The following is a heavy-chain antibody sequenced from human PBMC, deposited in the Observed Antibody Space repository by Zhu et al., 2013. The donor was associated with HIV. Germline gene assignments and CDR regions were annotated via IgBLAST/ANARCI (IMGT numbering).Heavy chain of an antibody. J-gene: IGHJ4*02. Sequence: VHLVQSGAEVKKPGSSVKVSCRASGDSLSSYNFMWVRQAPGQGLEWMGGIVPVFGTAIYAQSFQGRVTITADESTRTAYLQLHSLRSDDTAVYFCAREFDSSGYDDGDRYFDSWGQGTLITVSS. V-gene: IGHV1-69*01. CDR1: GDSLSSYN. CDR2: IVPVFGTA. CDR3: AREFDSSGYDDGDRYFDS. D-gene: IGHD3-22*01.